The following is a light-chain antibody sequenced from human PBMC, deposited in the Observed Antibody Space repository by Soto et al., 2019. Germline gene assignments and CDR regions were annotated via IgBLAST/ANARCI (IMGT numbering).Light chain of an antibody. CDR1: QSVNGSY. CDR3: QQYGGSPRT. CDR2: GAS. Sequence: EIVLTQSPGTLSLSPGERATLSCRASQSVNGSYLAWYQQKPGEAPRLLIYGASSRATGIPDRFSGSGSGTDFTLTIARLEPDDFAVYYGQQYGGSPRTFGQGTKVE. V-gene: IGKV3-20*01. J-gene: IGKJ1*01.